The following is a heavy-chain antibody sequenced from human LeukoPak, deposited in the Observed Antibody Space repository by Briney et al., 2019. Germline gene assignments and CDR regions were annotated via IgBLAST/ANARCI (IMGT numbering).Heavy chain of an antibody. CDR2: IYYSGSV. CDR3: AKGQDYYDSSGHYEADAFDI. Sequence: SETLSLTCTVSGGSIRSSSYYWGWIRQPPGKGLEWIGSIYYSGSVYYNPSLKSRVTISVDRSKNQFSLKLRSVTAADTAVYYCAKGQDYYDSSGHYEADAFDIWGQGTMVTVSS. D-gene: IGHD3-22*01. V-gene: IGHV4-39*07. CDR1: GGSIRSSSYY. J-gene: IGHJ3*02.